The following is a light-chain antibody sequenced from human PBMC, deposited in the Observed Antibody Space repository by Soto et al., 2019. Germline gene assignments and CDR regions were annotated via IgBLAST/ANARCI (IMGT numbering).Light chain of an antibody. Sequence: EMVFPQSPATLSLCPGYRATLSCRASQSISSYLAWYQQTPGQVPRLLIYDASNRATGIPDRFSGSGSGKDFTLTISRLEPEDFEAYYCQQFSSYPITVGEGTKVDIK. CDR2: DAS. J-gene: IGKJ4*01. V-gene: IGKV3-11*01. CDR1: QSISSY. CDR3: QQFSSYPIT.